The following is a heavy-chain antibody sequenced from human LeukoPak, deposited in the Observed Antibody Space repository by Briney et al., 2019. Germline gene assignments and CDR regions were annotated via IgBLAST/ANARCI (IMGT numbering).Heavy chain of an antibody. V-gene: IGHV1-18*01. Sequence: ASVKVSCKASGYTFISYGISWVRQAPGQGLEWMGWISAYSGNTNSTQKFQGRVTMTIDTSTSTAYMELRSLRSDDTAVYYCARDSRGGGSYWFDPWGQGTLVTVSS. CDR3: ARDSRGGGSYWFDP. J-gene: IGHJ5*02. CDR2: ISAYSGNT. CDR1: GYTFISYG. D-gene: IGHD1-26*01.